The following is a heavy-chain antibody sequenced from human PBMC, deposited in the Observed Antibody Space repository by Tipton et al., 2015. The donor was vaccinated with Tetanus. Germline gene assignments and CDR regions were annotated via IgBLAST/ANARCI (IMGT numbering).Heavy chain of an antibody. D-gene: IGHD3-10*01. Sequence: QLVQSGAEVKKPGASVMVSCKASGYNFNGYYLHWVRQAAGQGPEWMGWINPNSATKYAQKFQGRVPMTRDTSISTAYMELSSLTSDDTAVYYWAGLIYGSDIYYYDHWGQGTLVAVSS. CDR3: AGLIYGSDIYYYDH. CDR2: INPNSAT. CDR1: GYNFNGYY. V-gene: IGHV1-2*02. J-gene: IGHJ4*02.